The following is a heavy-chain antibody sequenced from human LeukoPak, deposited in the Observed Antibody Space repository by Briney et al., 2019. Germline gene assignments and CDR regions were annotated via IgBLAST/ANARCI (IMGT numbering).Heavy chain of an antibody. D-gene: IGHD4-17*01. Sequence: SETLSLTCTVSGGSISGSYWSWIRQPPGKGLEWIAYMYNSGSTNYNPSLKSRVTISVDTSKNQFSLKLSSLTAADAAIYYCARGIESYGDYGYWGQGILVTVSS. V-gene: IGHV4-59*01. CDR2: MYNSGST. CDR3: ARGIESYGDYGY. J-gene: IGHJ4*02. CDR1: GGSISGSY.